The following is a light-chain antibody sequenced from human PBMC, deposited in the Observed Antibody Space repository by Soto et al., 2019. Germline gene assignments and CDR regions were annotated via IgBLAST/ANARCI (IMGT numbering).Light chain of an antibody. Sequence: DIQMTQSPSSLSASVGDIVTITCRASQSISSWLAWYQQKPGKAPKLLIYDASSLESGVPSRFSGSGSGTEFTLTISSLQPDDFATYYCQQYNSYSWTFGQGTKVDI. J-gene: IGKJ1*01. CDR3: QQYNSYSWT. V-gene: IGKV1-5*01. CDR1: QSISSW. CDR2: DAS.